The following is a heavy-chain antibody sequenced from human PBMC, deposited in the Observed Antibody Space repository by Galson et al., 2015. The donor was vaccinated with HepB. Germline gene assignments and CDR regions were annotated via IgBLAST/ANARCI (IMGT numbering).Heavy chain of an antibody. V-gene: IGHV3-30-3*01. CDR3: ARDQWELNDAFDI. CDR1: GFTFNGFP. Sequence: SLRLSCAASGFTFNGFPMHWVRQAPGKGLEWLAVISYDATNKYYTDSVKGRFTISRDNSKNTLYLQMNSLRAEDTAVYYCARDQWELNDAFDIRGQGTMVTVSS. D-gene: IGHD1-26*01. J-gene: IGHJ3*02. CDR2: ISYDATNK.